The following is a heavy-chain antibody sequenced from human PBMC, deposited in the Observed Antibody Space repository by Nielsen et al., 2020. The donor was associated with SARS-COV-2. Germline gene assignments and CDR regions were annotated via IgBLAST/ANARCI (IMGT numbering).Heavy chain of an antibody. CDR1: GFTFSSYG. Sequence: GESLKISCAASGFTFSSYGMHWVRQAPGKGLEWVAVIWYDGSNKYYADSVKGRFTISRDNSKNTLYLQMNSLRAEDTAVYYCTTDLPPFGLRTYFDYWGQGILVTVSS. V-gene: IGHV3-33*01. J-gene: IGHJ4*02. D-gene: IGHD4-17*01. CDR2: IWYDGSNK. CDR3: TTDLPPFGLRTYFDY.